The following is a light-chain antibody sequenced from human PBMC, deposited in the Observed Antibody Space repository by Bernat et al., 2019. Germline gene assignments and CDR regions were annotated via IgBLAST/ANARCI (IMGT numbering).Light chain of an antibody. Sequence: QSALTQPPSVSGSPGQSVAISCTGTSSDVGSYNRVSWYQQPPGTAPKLTIYEVSHRPSGVPDRFPGSKSGNTACLTISGLQAEDEADYYCSSFTSSSTLLFGGGTKLTVL. V-gene: IGLV2-18*02. CDR3: SSFTSSSTLL. J-gene: IGLJ2*01. CDR2: EVS. CDR1: SSDVGSYNR.